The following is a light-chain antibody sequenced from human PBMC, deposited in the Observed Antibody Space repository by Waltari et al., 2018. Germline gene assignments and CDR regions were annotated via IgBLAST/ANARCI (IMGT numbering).Light chain of an antibody. CDR2: DAS. J-gene: IGKJ5*01. CDR3: QQRSNWPPIT. Sequence: DIVLTQSPATLSLSPGEKATLSCRSSQSVGTYLSWYQHKPGQAPRLLIYDASNRATGIPARFSGSGSGTDFTLTISSLEPEDFAVYYCQQRSNWPPITFGQGTRLELK. V-gene: IGKV3-11*01. CDR1: QSVGTY.